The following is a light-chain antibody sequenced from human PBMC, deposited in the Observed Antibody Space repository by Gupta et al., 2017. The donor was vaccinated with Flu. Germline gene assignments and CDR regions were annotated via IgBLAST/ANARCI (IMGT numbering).Light chain of an antibody. CDR2: DDG. J-gene: IGLJ2*01. CDR3: HVSDSSNNRRV. CDR1: SIVSNS. Sequence: CGRSSIVSNSVHWYQQKPVQAPVLNVFDDGDRPSGIPDRISGSNSGYAATLTITRVGAGDEADDYYHVSDSSNNRRVFGGGTKLTVL. V-gene: IGLV3-21*02.